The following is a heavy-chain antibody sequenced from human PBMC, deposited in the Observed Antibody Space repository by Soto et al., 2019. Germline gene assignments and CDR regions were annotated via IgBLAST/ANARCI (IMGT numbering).Heavy chain of an antibody. CDR3: ARVNFGSPTVRHAFEI. CDR1: GGSISSGDYY. V-gene: IGHV4-31*03. Sequence: QVQLQESGPGLVKPSQTLSLTCTVSGGSISSGDYYWSWIRQHPGKGLEWIGYIYYSGSTYYNPSLKSRVSISVGTSKNQFSLKLSSVTAADMAVYYCARVNFGSPTVRHAFEIWGQGTMVTVSS. CDR2: IYYSGST. J-gene: IGHJ3*02. D-gene: IGHD4-17*01.